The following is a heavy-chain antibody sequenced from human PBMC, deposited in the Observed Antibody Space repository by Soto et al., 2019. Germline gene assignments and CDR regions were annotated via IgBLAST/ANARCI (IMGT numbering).Heavy chain of an antibody. CDR1: GYTFTNYA. V-gene: IGHV1-18*01. Sequence: QVQLVQSGAEVKKPGASVKVSCKASGYTFTNYAFSWVRQAHGQGLEWMGWISAYNGNTNYPQKLQGRVTMPTDTSTRRAYMELRSLRSDDTAVYYCARDLAAAGPFDYWGQGTLVTVSS. J-gene: IGHJ4*02. CDR2: ISAYNGNT. CDR3: ARDLAAAGPFDY. D-gene: IGHD6-13*01.